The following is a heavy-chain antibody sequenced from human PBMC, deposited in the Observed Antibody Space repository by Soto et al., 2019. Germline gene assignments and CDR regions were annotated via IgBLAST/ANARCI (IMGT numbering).Heavy chain of an antibody. J-gene: IGHJ6*03. CDR2: IYSGGST. V-gene: IGHV3-53*01. Sequence: VGSLRLSCAASGFTVSSHYMSWVRQAPGKGLDWVSVIYSGGSTYYADSVKGRFTISRHNSKNTLYLQMNSLGAEDTAVYYCAKTPASGYYMDVWGKGTTVTVSS. D-gene: IGHD1-26*01. CDR1: GFTVSSHY. CDR3: AKTPASGYYMDV.